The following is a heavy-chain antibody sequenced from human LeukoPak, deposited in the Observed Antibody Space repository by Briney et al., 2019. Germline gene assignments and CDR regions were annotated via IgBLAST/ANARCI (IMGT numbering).Heavy chain of an antibody. CDR1: GFIFSNYG. V-gene: IGHV3-30*02. CDR2: IRYDGSNK. Sequence: PGGSLRLSCAASGFIFSNYGIHWVRQAPGKGLEWVAFIRYDGSNKYYADSVKGRFTISRDNAKNTLYLQMNSLRAEDTAVYYCAKEELGYCNSISCYSYYYYYMDVWGKGTTVTISS. CDR3: AKEELGYCNSISCYSYYYYYMDV. D-gene: IGHD2-2*01. J-gene: IGHJ6*03.